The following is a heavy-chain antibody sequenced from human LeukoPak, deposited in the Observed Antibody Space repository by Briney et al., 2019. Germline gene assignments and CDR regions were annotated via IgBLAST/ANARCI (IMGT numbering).Heavy chain of an antibody. V-gene: IGHV3-66*01. CDR3: ARDKSISHYFDY. CDR1: GFTVSSNY. D-gene: IGHD2-21*01. J-gene: IGHJ4*02. CDR2: IYSGGST. Sequence: GGSLRLSCAASGFTVSSNYMSWVRQAPGKGLEWVSVIYSGGSTYYADSVKGRFTISRDNSKNTLYLQMNSLRAEDTAVYYCARDKSISHYFDYWGQGTLVTVSS.